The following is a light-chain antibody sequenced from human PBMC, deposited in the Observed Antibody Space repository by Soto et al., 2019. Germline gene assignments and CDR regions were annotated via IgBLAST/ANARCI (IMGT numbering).Light chain of an antibody. Sequence: QSALTQPASVSGSPGQSITISCTGTSSDIGAYNYVSWYQQHPGKAPKLIIYEVTIRPSGVSDRFSGSKSGNTASLTISGLQTEDEADYYCSSFTSTITLFGGGTKLTVL. CDR1: SSDIGAYNY. CDR3: SSFTSTITL. V-gene: IGLV2-14*01. J-gene: IGLJ3*02. CDR2: EVT.